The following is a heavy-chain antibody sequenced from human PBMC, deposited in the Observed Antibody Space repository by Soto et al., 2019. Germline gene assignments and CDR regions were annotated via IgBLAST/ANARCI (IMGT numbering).Heavy chain of an antibody. Sequence: ASVKVSCKVSGYTLNEVAMHWVRQAPGKGLEWLGGFDPDEAETIYAQHFQGRVTMTEDTSTDTVYMELSGLRSEDTALYFCTTYHGDYNFDHWGQGTLVTVSS. J-gene: IGHJ5*02. CDR2: FDPDEAET. CDR3: TTYHGDYNFDH. D-gene: IGHD4-17*01. CDR1: GYTLNEVA. V-gene: IGHV1-24*01.